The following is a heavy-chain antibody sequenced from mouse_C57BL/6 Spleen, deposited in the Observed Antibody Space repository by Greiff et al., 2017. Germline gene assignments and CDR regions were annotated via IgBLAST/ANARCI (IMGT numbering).Heavy chain of an antibody. V-gene: IGHV1-54*01. D-gene: IGHD2-5*01. CDR1: GYAFTNYL. J-gene: IGHJ4*01. CDR3: ARGGSNYEGAMDY. CDR2: INPGSGGT. Sequence: QVQLKQSGAELVRPGTSVKVSCKASGYAFTNYLIEWVKQRPGQGLEWIGVINPGSGGTNYNEKFKGKATLTADKSSSTAYMQLSSLTSEDSAVYFCARGGSNYEGAMDYWGQGTSVTVSS.